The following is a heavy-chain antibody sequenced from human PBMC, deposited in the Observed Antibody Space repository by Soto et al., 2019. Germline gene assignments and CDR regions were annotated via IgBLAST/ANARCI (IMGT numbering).Heavy chain of an antibody. D-gene: IGHD3-22*01. CDR2: INPNSGGT. V-gene: IGHV1-2*04. CDR3: ARPSGYYPYYFDD. CDR1: GYIFTDYY. Sequence: ASVKVSCKPSGYIFTDYYIHWVRQAPGQGLEWMGWINPNSGGTNYAQKFQDWVTMTRDTSINTAYMEVNSLRSDDTAVYYCARPSGYYPYYFDDWGQGTQVTVSS. J-gene: IGHJ4*02.